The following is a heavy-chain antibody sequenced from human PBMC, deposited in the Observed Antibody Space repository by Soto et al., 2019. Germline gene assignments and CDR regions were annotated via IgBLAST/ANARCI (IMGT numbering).Heavy chain of an antibody. CDR3: AKDTARYNWNYQSDY. D-gene: IGHD1-7*01. Sequence: GGSLRLSCAASGFTFSSYGMHWVRQAPGKGLEWVAVISYDGSNKYYADSVKGRFTISRDNSKNTLYLQMNSLRGEDTAVYYCAKDTARYNWNYQSDYWGQGTLVTVSS. CDR2: ISYDGSNK. CDR1: GFTFSSYG. J-gene: IGHJ4*02. V-gene: IGHV3-30*18.